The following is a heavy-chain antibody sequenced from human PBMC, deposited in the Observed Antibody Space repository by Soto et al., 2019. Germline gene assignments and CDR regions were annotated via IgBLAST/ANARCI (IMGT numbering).Heavy chain of an antibody. D-gene: IGHD4-17*01. Sequence: SVKVSCTASGFTFTSSAVQWVRQARGQRLEWIGWIVVGSGNTNYAQKFQERVTITRDMSTSTAYMELSSLRSEDTAVYYCAAGADTVTAGYYGMDVWGQGTTVTV. J-gene: IGHJ6*02. CDR2: IVVGSGNT. CDR3: AAGADTVTAGYYGMDV. CDR1: GFTFTSSA. V-gene: IGHV1-58*01.